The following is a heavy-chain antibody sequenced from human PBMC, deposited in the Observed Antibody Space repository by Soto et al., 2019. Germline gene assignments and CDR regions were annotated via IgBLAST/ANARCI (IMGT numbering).Heavy chain of an antibody. CDR3: ARGLTRGLTGYYMSWFDP. J-gene: IGHJ5*02. Sequence: SETLSLTCTVSGGSISSYYWSWIRQPPGKGLEWIGYIYYSGSTNYNPSLKSRVTISVDTSKNQFSLKLSSVTAADTAVYYCARGLTRGLTGYYMSWFDPWGQGTLVTVSS. V-gene: IGHV4-59*01. CDR1: GGSISSYY. D-gene: IGHD3-9*01. CDR2: IYYSGST.